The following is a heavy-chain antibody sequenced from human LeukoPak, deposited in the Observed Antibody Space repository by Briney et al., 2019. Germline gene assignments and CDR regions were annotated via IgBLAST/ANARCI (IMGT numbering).Heavy chain of an antibody. J-gene: IGHJ5*02. Sequence: PGGSLRLSCAASGFTFTIHAMSWVRQAPGKGLEWVSTISASGDSTNYADSVKGRFTISRDKSKNTLHLQMNSLRAEDTAVYYCAKGVGSSGYYLWGQGTLVTVSS. CDR1: GFTFTIHA. D-gene: IGHD3-22*01. CDR2: ISASGDST. CDR3: AKGVGSSGYYL. V-gene: IGHV3-23*01.